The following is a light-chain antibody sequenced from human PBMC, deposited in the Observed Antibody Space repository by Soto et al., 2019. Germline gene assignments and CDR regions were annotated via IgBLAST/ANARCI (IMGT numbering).Light chain of an antibody. V-gene: IGKV1-9*01. CDR3: QQYGSSPWT. Sequence: DIQLTQSPSFLSASVGDRVTITCRASQGISSYLAWYQQKPGKAPKLLIYAASSRATGIPDRFSGSGSGTDFTLTISRLEPEDFAVYYCQQYGSSPWTFGQGTKVDIK. CDR2: AAS. J-gene: IGKJ1*01. CDR1: QGISSY.